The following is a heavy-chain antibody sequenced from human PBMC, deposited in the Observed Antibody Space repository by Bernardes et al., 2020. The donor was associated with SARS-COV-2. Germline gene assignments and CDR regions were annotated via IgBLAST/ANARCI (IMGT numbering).Heavy chain of an antibody. CDR2: IGDGVAST. Sequence: GGSLRLSCAASGFSFRSYDMSWVRQAPGKGLEWVSVIGDGVASTHYADSVKGRFTIFRDNAKNTLYLQMNSLRAEDTAVYYCTRDPSGTSPAWGQGTLVTVSS. J-gene: IGHJ5*02. CDR3: TRDPSGTSPA. V-gene: IGHV3-23*01. CDR1: GFSFRSYD. D-gene: IGHD1-1*01.